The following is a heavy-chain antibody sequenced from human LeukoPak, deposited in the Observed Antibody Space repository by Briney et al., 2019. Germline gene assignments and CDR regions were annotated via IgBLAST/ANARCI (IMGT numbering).Heavy chain of an antibody. Sequence: GGSLRLSCSASGFTFSSYAMHWVRQAPGKGLEYVSAISSNGGSTYYADSVKGRFTISRDNSKNTLYLQMSSLRAEDTAVYHCVKDLGFSGWYYFDYWGQGTLVTVSS. J-gene: IGHJ4*02. V-gene: IGHV3-64D*06. CDR3: VKDLGFSGWYYFDY. D-gene: IGHD5-12*01. CDR1: GFTFSSYA. CDR2: ISSNGGST.